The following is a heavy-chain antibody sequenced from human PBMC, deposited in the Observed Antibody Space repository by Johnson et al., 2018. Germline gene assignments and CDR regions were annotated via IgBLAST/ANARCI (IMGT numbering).Heavy chain of an antibody. D-gene: IGHD6-19*01. CDR3: AKALSIEVAGVPPSDI. CDR1: GFTFSSYC. V-gene: IGHV3-33*05. CDR2: ISYDGSNK. J-gene: IGHJ3*02. Sequence: QVQLVESGGGVVQPGRSLRLSCAASGFTFSSYCMHWVRQAPGKGLEWVEGISYDGSNKYYADSVKGRFTISRDNSKNTLYLQMNNLRAEDTAVYYCAKALSIEVAGVPPSDIWGQGTMVTGAS.